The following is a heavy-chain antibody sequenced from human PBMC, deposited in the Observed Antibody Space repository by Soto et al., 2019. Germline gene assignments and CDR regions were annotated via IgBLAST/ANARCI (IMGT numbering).Heavy chain of an antibody. CDR3: ANHYSSSLYNAFDI. Sequence: EVQLLESGGGLVQPGGSLRLSCAASGFTFSSYAMSWVRQAPGKGLEWVSAISGSGGSTYYADSVQGRFTISRDNSKSTLYLQMISLRAEDTAVYYCANHYSSSLYNAFDIWGQGTMVTVSS. J-gene: IGHJ3*02. CDR1: GFTFSSYA. D-gene: IGHD6-6*01. V-gene: IGHV3-23*01. CDR2: ISGSGGST.